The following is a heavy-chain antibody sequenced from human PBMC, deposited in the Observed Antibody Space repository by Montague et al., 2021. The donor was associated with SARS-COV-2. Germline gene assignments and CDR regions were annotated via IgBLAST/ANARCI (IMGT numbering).Heavy chain of an antibody. Sequence: SETLSLTCTVSGGSISSYYWSWIWQPPGTGLERIGYICYSGSTNYYPSLWSRVTISVDTSKNQFYLMLSSVAAAATAVYYCSSQVPDCWSGIGYWGQGTLVTVSS. J-gene: IGHJ4*02. CDR1: GGSISSYY. D-gene: IGHD3-3*01. CDR3: SSQVPDCWSGIGY. CDR2: ICYSGST. V-gene: IGHV4-59*01.